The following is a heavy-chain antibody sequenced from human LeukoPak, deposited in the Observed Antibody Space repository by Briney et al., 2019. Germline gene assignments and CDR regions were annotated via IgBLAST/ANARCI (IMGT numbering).Heavy chain of an antibody. Sequence: PSETLSLTCSVSDYSISNSNWWGWIRQPPGKGLEWIGNIYYTGGTYYNPSLKSRVTMTVDTSKNQFSLKLSSVTAADTAVYYCARGRLRYFDWLLSGFDYWGQGTLVTVSS. V-gene: IGHV4-28*03. D-gene: IGHD3-9*01. CDR3: ARGRLRYFDWLLSGFDY. J-gene: IGHJ4*02. CDR1: DYSISNSNW. CDR2: IYYTGGT.